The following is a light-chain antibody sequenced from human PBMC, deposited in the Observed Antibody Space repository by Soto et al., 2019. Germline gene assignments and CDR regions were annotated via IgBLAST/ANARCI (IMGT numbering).Light chain of an antibody. CDR1: SSDVGGYNY. CDR2: DVS. J-gene: IGLJ1*01. V-gene: IGLV2-14*03. Sequence: QSALTQPASVSGSPGQSITISCTGTSSDVGGYNYVSWYQHHPGKAPKLMIYDVSSRPSGVSYRFSGSKSGNTASLTISGLQAEDKADYYCSSYTSSSTEVFGTGTKLTVL. CDR3: SSYTSSSTEV.